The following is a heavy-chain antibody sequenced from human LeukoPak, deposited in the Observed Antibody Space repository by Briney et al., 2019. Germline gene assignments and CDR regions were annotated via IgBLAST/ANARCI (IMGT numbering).Heavy chain of an antibody. CDR2: IYYSGST. CDR1: GGSISSYY. D-gene: IGHD3-9*01. Sequence: SETLSLTCTVSGGSISSYYWSWIRQPPGKGLEWIGYIYYSGSTNYNPSLKSRVTISVDTSKNQFSLKLSSVTAADTAVYYCASRLRYFDGLAFDIWGQGTMVTVSS. CDR3: ASRLRYFDGLAFDI. J-gene: IGHJ3*02. V-gene: IGHV4-59*01.